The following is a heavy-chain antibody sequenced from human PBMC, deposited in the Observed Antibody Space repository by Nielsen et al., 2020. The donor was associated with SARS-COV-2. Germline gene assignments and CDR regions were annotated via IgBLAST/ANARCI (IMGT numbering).Heavy chain of an antibody. CDR1: GFTFDDYA. CDR2: IWYDGSNK. CDR3: ARDGGVGYGDHDY. J-gene: IGHJ4*02. Sequence: GESLKISCAASGFTFDDYAMHWVRQAPGKGLEWVAVIWYDGSNKYYADSVKGRFTISRDNSKNTLYLQMNSLRAEDTAVYYCARDGGVGYGDHDYWGQGTLVTVSS. V-gene: IGHV3-33*08. D-gene: IGHD4-17*01.